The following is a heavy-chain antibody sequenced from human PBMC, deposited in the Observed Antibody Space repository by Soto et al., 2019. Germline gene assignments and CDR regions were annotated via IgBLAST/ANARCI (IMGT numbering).Heavy chain of an antibody. J-gene: IGHJ4*02. CDR1: GVTFSSYS. V-gene: IGHV3-48*01. CDR2: ISSSSTI. Sequence: GGSLSLSWAASGVTFSSYSMKWVRQAPGKGLEWVSYISSSSTIYYADSVKGRFTISRDNAKNSLYLQMNSLRAEDTAVYYCARDYSSYGPFDYWGQGTLVTVSS. D-gene: IGHD5-18*01. CDR3: ARDYSSYGPFDY.